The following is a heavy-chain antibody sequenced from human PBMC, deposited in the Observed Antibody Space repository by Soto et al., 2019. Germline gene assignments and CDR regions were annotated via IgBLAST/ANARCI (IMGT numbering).Heavy chain of an antibody. CDR3: ASNYAYAEGYYCYGIDV. CDR1: GFTFSRYC. J-gene: IGHJ6*02. V-gene: IGHV3-74*01. Sequence: EVQLVESGGGLVLPGGSLRLSCAASGFTFSRYCMHWVRQAPGKGLVWVSRISSYGSDTHYADSVKGRFTISRDNAKNTLYLQMNSLSADDSAVYYCASNYAYAEGYYCYGIDVWGQGTTVTVSS. D-gene: IGHD3-16*01. CDR2: ISSYGSDT.